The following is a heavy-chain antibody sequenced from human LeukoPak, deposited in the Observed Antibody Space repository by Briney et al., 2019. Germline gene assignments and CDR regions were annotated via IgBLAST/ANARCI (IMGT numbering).Heavy chain of an antibody. V-gene: IGHV1-18*01. D-gene: IGHD3-3*01. J-gene: IGHJ4*02. CDR2: ISAYNGNT. Sequence: ASVKVSCKASGYTFTSYGISWVRQAPGQGREWMGWISAYNGNTNYAQKLQGRVTMTPDTSTSTAYMELRSLRSDDTAVYYCARDAYEYYFDYWGQGTLVTVSS. CDR1: GYTFTSYG. CDR3: ARDAYEYYFDY.